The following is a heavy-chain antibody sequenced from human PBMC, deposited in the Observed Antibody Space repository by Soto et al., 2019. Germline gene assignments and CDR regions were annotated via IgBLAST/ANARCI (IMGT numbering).Heavy chain of an antibody. CDR3: ARGLHYDILPGYSAPHWFDP. D-gene: IGHD3-9*01. J-gene: IGHJ5*02. V-gene: IGHV4-34*01. CDR1: GGSFSGYY. CDR2: INHSGST. Sequence: SETLSLTCAVYGGSFSGYYCRWIRQPPGKGLEWIGEINHSGSTNYNPSLKSRVTISVDTSKNQFSLKLSSVTAADTAVYYCARGLHYDILPGYSAPHWFDPRGQGTLVTVSS.